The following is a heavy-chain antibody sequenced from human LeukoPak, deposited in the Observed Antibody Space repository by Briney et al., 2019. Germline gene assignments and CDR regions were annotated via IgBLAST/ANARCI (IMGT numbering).Heavy chain of an antibody. CDR2: TSGSGGST. Sequence: GGSLRLSCAASGFTFSSYGMSWVRQAPGKGLEWVSATSGSGGSTYYADSVKGRFTISRDNSKNTLYLQMNSLRAEDTAIYYCAREAYYYDSGGYYFDYWGQGTLVTVSS. CDR3: AREAYYYDSGGYYFDY. D-gene: IGHD3-22*01. CDR1: GFTFSSYG. J-gene: IGHJ4*02. V-gene: IGHV3-23*01.